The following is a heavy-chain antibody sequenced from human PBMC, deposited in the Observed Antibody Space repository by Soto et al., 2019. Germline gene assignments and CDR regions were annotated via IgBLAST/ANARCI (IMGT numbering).Heavy chain of an antibody. D-gene: IGHD6-6*01. CDR2: ISAYNGNT. CDR3: AREEDSSLNWFDP. V-gene: IGHV1-18*01. Sequence: ASVKVSCKASGYTFTGYVISWLRQAPGQGLEWMGWISAYNGNTNYAQKLQGRVTMTTDTSTSTAYMELRSLRSDDTAVYYCAREEDSSLNWFDPWGQGTLVTVSS. J-gene: IGHJ5*02. CDR1: GYTFTGYV.